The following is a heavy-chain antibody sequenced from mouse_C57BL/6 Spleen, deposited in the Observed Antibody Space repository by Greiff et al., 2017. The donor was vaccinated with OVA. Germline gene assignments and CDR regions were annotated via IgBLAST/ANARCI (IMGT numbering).Heavy chain of an antibody. CDR1: GYTFTDYE. CDR3: AGGLGGSSPGGFAY. CDR2: IDPETGGT. Sequence: QVQLQQSGAELVRPGASVTLSCKASGYTFTDYEMHWVKQTPVHGLEWIGAIDPETGGTAYNQKFKGKATLTADKSSSTAYMELRSLTSEDSAVDYCAGGLGGSSPGGFAYWGQGTLVTVSA. V-gene: IGHV1-15*01. J-gene: IGHJ3*01. D-gene: IGHD1-1*01.